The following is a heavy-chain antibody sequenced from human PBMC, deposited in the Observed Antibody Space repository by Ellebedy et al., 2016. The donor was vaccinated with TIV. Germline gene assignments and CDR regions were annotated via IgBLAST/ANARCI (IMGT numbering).Heavy chain of an antibody. CDR1: GASISSDSYY. CDR2: IYTSGRI. Sequence: SETLSLTXTVSGASISSDSYYWNWIRQPAGKGLEWIGRIYTSGRINYNPSLKSRVTMSVDTSKNQFSLKLTSVTAADTAVYYCAKGGGFKSDYYFYGMDVWGQGTTVNVSS. V-gene: IGHV4-61*02. CDR3: AKGGGFKSDYYFYGMDV. J-gene: IGHJ6*02. D-gene: IGHD3-16*01.